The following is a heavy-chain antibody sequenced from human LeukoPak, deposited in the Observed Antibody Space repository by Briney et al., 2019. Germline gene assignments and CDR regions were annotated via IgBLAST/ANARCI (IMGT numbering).Heavy chain of an antibody. Sequence: HPGGSLRLSCAASGFTFSSYAMSWVRQAPGKGLEWVSAISGSGGSTYYADSVKGRFTISRDNSKNTLYLQMNSLRAEDTAVYYCAKDDATGLGGIAAAGPFDYWGQGTLVTVSS. D-gene: IGHD6-13*01. CDR2: ISGSGGST. CDR1: GFTFSSYA. J-gene: IGHJ4*02. V-gene: IGHV3-23*01. CDR3: AKDDATGLGGIAAAGPFDY.